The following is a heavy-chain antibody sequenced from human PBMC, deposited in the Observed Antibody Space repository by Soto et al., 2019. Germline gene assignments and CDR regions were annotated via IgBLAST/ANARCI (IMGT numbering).Heavy chain of an antibody. D-gene: IGHD6-13*01. V-gene: IGHV3-23*01. CDR2: ISKSGGGT. CDR3: AKTSSLFDY. CDR1: GFTFSNYA. Sequence: EVKLLESGGGLVQPGGSLSLSCAASGFTFSNYAMSWVRQAPGKGLEWVSSISKSGGGTYYADSVKSPFTISRDNAKNTLYLQMNSLKAEDTVVYSCAKTSSLFDYWCQANVVTVSS. J-gene: IGHJ4*02.